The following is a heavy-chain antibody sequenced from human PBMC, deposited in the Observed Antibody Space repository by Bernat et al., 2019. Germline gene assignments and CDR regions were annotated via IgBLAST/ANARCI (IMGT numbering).Heavy chain of an antibody. CDR2: ISYDGSNK. CDR1: GFTFSSYA. V-gene: IGHV3-30-3*01. Sequence: QVQLVESGGGVVQPGRSLRLSCAASGFTFSSYAMHWVRQAPGKGLEWVAVISYDGSNKYYADSVKGRFTISRDNSKNTLYLQMNSLRAEDTAVYYCARDQRWLWELDYWGQGTLVTVSS. J-gene: IGHJ4*02. D-gene: IGHD1-26*01. CDR3: ARDQRWLWELDY.